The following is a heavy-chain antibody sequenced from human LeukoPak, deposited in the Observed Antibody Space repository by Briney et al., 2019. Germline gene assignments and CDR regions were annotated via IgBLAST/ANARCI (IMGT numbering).Heavy chain of an antibody. CDR3: ARGAAGYSYG. J-gene: IGHJ4*02. D-gene: IGHD5-18*01. Sequence: SETLSLTYTVSGGSISSYYWSWIRQPPGKGLEWIGHIYYSGSTNNNPSLKSRVTISIDTSKNQFSLRLSSVTAADTAVYYCARGAAGYSYGWGQGTLVTVSS. CDR1: GGSISSYY. V-gene: IGHV4-59*01. CDR2: IYYSGST.